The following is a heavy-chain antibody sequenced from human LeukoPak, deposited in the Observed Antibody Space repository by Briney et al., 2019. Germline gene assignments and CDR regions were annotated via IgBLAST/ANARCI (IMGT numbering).Heavy chain of an antibody. D-gene: IGHD5-12*01. J-gene: IGHJ4*02. CDR3: ARPVGYSGYDLDY. Sequence: ASVKVSCKASGYTFTSYDINWVRQATGQGLEWKGWMNPNSGNTGYAQKFQGRVTMTRNTSISTAYMELSSLRSEDTAVYYCARPVGYSGYDLDYWGQGTLVTVSS. CDR1: GYTFTSYD. CDR2: MNPNSGNT. V-gene: IGHV1-8*01.